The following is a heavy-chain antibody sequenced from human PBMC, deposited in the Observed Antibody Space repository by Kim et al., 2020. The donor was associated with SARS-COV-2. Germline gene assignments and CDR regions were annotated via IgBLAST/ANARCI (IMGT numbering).Heavy chain of an antibody. Sequence: SETLSLTCTVSGGSISPYYWSWIRQPPGKGLEWIGYIYYSGSTNYNPSLKSRVTISVDTSKNQFSLNLSSVTAADTAVYYCARGQQMVRDWGQGTLVTVS. CDR2: IYYSGST. CDR1: GGSISPYY. V-gene: IGHV4-59*01. D-gene: IGHD6-13*01. J-gene: IGHJ4*02. CDR3: ARGQQMVRD.